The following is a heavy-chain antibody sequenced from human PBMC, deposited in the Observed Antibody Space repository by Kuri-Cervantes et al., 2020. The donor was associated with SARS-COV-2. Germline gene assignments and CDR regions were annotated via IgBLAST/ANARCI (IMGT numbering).Heavy chain of an antibody. J-gene: IGHJ4*02. CDR2: IYYSGST. D-gene: IGHD4/OR15-4a*01. CDR3: ARTDYLFDY. Sequence: GSLRLSCTVSGGSISSYYWSWIRQPPGKGLEWIGYIYYSGSTNYNPSLKSRVTISVDTSKNQFSLKLSSVTAADTAVYYCARTDYLFDYWGQGTLVTVSS. V-gene: IGHV4-59*08. CDR1: GGSISSYY.